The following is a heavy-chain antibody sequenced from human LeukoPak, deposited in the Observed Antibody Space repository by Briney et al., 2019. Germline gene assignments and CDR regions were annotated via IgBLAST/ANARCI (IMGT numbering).Heavy chain of an antibody. CDR1: GFTFSNYP. V-gene: IGHV3-30*14. Sequence: SLRLSCATSGFTFSNYPIHWVRQAPGKGLEWVTLISSDGSNKYYADSVKGRFTISRDNSKNTVYLQVNSLRDEDTAVYYCARDLEAANTYYFDYWGQGTMVTVSS. CDR3: ARDLEAANTYYFDY. D-gene: IGHD6-13*01. J-gene: IGHJ4*02. CDR2: ISSDGSNK.